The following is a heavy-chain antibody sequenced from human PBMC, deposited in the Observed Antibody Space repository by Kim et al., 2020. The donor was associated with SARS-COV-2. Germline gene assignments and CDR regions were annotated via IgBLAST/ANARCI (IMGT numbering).Heavy chain of an antibody. J-gene: IGHJ6*02. CDR2: ISYDGSNK. V-gene: IGHV3-30*18. CDR3: AKDLGAGTNYYYGMDV. D-gene: IGHD6-13*01. Sequence: GGSLRLSCAASGFTFSSYGMHWVRQAPGKGLEWVAVISYDGSNKYYADSVKGRFTISRDNSKNTLYLQMNSLRAEDTAVYYCAKDLGAGTNYYYGMDVWGPGTTFTVSS. CDR1: GFTFSSYG.